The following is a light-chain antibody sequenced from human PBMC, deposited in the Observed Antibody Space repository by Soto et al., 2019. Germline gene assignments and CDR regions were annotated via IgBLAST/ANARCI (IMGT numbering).Light chain of an antibody. J-gene: IGKJ5*01. CDR2: GAS. CDR1: QSVGYH. CDR3: QQYVSPPIT. Sequence: EIVLTQSPATLSLSPGERATLSCRASQSVGYHLAWYQQKPGQAPSLLIYGASSRATGIPDRFSGSGSGTDFTLTISRLEPEDFAVYYCQQYVSPPITFGQGTRWRL. V-gene: IGKV3-20*01.